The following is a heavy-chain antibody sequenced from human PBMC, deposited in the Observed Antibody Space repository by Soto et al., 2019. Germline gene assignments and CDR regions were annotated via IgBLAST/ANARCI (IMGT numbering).Heavy chain of an antibody. Sequence: PGESLKISCQGSGYKFTDYWIAWVRQMPGKGLEWMGIIYPGDSDTRFSPAFQGQVTMSADKSLTTAYLEWSSLKASDTGMYYCARHEGVGLDVWGQGTTVTVSS. J-gene: IGHJ6*02. CDR2: IYPGDSDT. V-gene: IGHV5-51*01. CDR1: GYKFTDYW. CDR3: ARHEGVGLDV.